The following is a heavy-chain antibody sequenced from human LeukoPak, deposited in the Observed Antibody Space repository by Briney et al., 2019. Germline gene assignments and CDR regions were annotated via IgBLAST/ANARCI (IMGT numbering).Heavy chain of an antibody. CDR3: ARATLVVIYPYYFDY. J-gene: IGHJ4*02. Sequence: ASVKVSCKASGGTFSSYAISWVRQAPGQGLEWMGWINTNTGNPTYAQGFTGRFVFSLDTSVSTAYLQISSLKAEDTAVYYCARATLVVIYPYYFDYWGQGTLVTVSS. V-gene: IGHV7-4-1*02. CDR2: INTNTGNP. D-gene: IGHD3-22*01. CDR1: GGTFSSYA.